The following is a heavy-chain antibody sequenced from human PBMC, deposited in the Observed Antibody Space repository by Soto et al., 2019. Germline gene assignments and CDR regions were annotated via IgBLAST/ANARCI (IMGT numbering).Heavy chain of an antibody. CDR2: ISYDESDK. J-gene: IGHJ3*01. CDR3: AKEPYGDYRHDAFDL. V-gene: IGHV3-30*18. CDR1: AFTFSSYA. Sequence: GGSLRLSCAASAFTFSSYAMHWVRQAPGKGLEWVAVISYDESDKYYADSVKGRFTISRDNSKNTLYLQMNSLRAEDTAVYFCAKEPYGDYRHDAFDLWGQGTMVTVSS. D-gene: IGHD4-17*01.